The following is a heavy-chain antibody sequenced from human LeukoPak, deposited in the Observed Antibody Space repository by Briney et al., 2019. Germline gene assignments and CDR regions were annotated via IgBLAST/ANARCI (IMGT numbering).Heavy chain of an antibody. D-gene: IGHD3-3*01. CDR2: INPNSGGT. J-gene: IGHJ6*03. V-gene: IGHV1-2*02. CDR3: ARECTYYDFWSVYYYYMDV. Sequence: ASVKVSCKASGYTFTGYYMHWVRQAPGQGLEWMGWINPNSGGTNYAQKFQGRVTMTRDTSISTAYMELSRLRSDDTAVYYCARECTYYDFWSVYYYYMDVWGKGTTVTVSS. CDR1: GYTFTGYY.